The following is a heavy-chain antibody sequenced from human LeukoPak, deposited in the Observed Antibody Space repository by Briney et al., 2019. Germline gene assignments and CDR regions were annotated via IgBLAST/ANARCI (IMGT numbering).Heavy chain of an antibody. D-gene: IGHD6-19*01. V-gene: IGHV1-18*01. CDR3: ARVVAGTDYFDY. Sequence: ASVKVSCKASGYTFTSYGISWVRQAPGQGLEWMGWISAYNGNTNYAQKLQGRVTMATDTSTSTAYMELRSLRSDDTAVYYCARVVAGTDYFDYWGQGTLVTVSS. CDR1: GYTFTSYG. CDR2: ISAYNGNT. J-gene: IGHJ4*02.